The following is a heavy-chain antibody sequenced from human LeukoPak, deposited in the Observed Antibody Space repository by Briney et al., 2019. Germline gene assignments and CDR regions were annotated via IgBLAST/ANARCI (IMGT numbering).Heavy chain of an antibody. CDR3: ATGYSSGWYFYFQH. CDR1: GLTFNKYW. J-gene: IGHJ1*01. V-gene: IGHV3-7*01. CDR2: IKQDGGEK. Sequence: GGSLRLSCEASGLTFNKYWMTWVRQAPGKGLEWVANIKQDGGEKNYVDSVKGRFTISRDNAKNSLSLRMNSLSAEDTAVYYCATGYSSGWYFYFQHWGQGSLVSVSS. D-gene: IGHD6-19*01.